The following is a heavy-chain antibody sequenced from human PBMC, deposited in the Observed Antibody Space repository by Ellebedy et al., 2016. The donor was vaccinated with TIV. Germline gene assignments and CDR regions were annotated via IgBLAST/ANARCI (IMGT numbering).Heavy chain of an antibody. Sequence: GGSLRLSXAASGFTFSSYSMNWVRQAPGKGLEWVSYISSSSSTIYYADSVKGRFTISRDNSKNTLYLQMNSLRAEDTAVYYCAKESSTSGMDVWGQGTTVTVSS. J-gene: IGHJ6*02. D-gene: IGHD5/OR15-5a*01. V-gene: IGHV3-48*01. CDR3: AKESSTSGMDV. CDR2: ISSSSSTI. CDR1: GFTFSSYS.